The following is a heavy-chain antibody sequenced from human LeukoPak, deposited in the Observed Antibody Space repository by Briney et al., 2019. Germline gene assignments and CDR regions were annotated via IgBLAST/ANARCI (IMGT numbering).Heavy chain of an antibody. J-gene: IGHJ4*02. CDR3: AKGVMIGALGD. CDR2: INPNSGGT. Sequence: GASVKVSCKASGYTFTGYYIHWVRQAPGQGLEWMGWINPNSGGTNYAQSFQGRVTMTRDTSISTAYMEMSRLKSDDAAMYYCAKGVMIGALGDWGQGTLVTVSS. D-gene: IGHD3-22*01. V-gene: IGHV1-2*02. CDR1: GYTFTGYY.